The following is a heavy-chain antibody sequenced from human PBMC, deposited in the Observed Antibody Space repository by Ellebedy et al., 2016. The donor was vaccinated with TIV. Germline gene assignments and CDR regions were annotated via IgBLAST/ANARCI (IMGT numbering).Heavy chain of an antibody. V-gene: IGHV1-18*01. CDR1: GYTFTDYG. Sequence: AASVKVSCKTSGYTFTDYGVSWARQAPGQGLEYVGWISGQKGDTKYGHNFQGRITMTTDTSTGTAYMELRSLRSDDTAIYYCARDPLNRGLLESWLTPPDYWGQGTLITVSS. D-gene: IGHD3-10*01. J-gene: IGHJ4*02. CDR3: ARDPLNRGLLESWLTPPDY. CDR2: ISGQKGDT.